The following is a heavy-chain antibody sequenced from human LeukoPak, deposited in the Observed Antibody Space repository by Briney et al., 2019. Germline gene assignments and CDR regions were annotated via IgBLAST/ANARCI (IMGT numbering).Heavy chain of an antibody. D-gene: IGHD6-19*01. CDR3: ARVIAVAGPGYFDY. CDR2: IYYSGCT. V-gene: IGHV4-39*01. CDR1: GVSISSSSYY. Sequence: SETLSLTCTVSGVSISSSSYYWGWIRQPPGKGLEWIGSIYYSGCTYYNPSLKSRVTISVDTSKNQFSLKLSSVTAADTAVYYCARVIAVAGPGYFDYWGQGTLVTVSS. J-gene: IGHJ4*02.